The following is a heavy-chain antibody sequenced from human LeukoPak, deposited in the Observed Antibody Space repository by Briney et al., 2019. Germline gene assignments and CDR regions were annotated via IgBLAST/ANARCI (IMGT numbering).Heavy chain of an antibody. CDR1: GFTFSSYE. J-gene: IGHJ5*02. CDR2: ISSSGSTI. D-gene: IGHD6-13*01. Sequence: GGSLRLSCAASGFTFSSYEMNWVRQTPGKGLEWVSYISSSGSTIYYAGSVKGRFTISRDNAKNSLYLQMNSLRAEDTAIYYRARDSAAVGQKWWFDPWGQGTLVTVSS. CDR3: ARDSAAVGQKWWFDP. V-gene: IGHV3-48*03.